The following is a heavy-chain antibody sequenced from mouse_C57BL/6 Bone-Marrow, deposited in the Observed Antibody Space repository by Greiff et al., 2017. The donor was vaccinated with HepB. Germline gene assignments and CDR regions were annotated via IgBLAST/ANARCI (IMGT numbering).Heavy chain of an antibody. D-gene: IGHD4-1*01. V-gene: IGHV1-59*01. Sequence: QVQLQQPGAELVRPGTSVKLSCKASGYTFTSYWMHWVKQRPGQGLEWIGVIDPTDSYTNYNQKFKGKATLTVDTSSSTAYMQLSSLTSEDSAVYYCARDWDVWYFDVWGTGTTVTVSS. CDR3: ARDWDVWYFDV. CDR2: IDPTDSYT. J-gene: IGHJ1*03. CDR1: GYTFTSYW.